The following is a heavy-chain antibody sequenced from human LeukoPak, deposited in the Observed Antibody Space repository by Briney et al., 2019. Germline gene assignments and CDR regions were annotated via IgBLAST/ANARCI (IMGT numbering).Heavy chain of an antibody. D-gene: IGHD2/OR15-2a*01. Sequence: GGSLRFSCASSGFTVSSNNMNWVPQAPGKGLKWVSAISSSGATTDYAVSVKGPFSISRDNSKNMLYLQMNSLGAEDTAVYYCAKDRNSWPTNFDSWGQGTLVTVSA. J-gene: IGHJ4*02. CDR2: ISSSGATT. V-gene: IGHV3-23*01. CDR1: GFTVSSNN. CDR3: AKDRNSWPTNFDS.